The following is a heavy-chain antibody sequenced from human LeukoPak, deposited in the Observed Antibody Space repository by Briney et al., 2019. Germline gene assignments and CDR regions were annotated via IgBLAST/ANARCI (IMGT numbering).Heavy chain of an antibody. V-gene: IGHV3-15*01. D-gene: IGHD3-10*01. CDR2: IQSKTDGGAP. CDR3: TTDRGALTS. J-gene: IGHJ5*02. CDR1: GFTFSSYW. Sequence: GGSLRLSCAAFGFTFSSYWMSWVRQTPGKGLEWVGRIQSKTDGGAPDYAAPVKGRFTFSRDDSTNTLYLQMNSLKTEDTALYYCTTDRGALTSWGQGTLVTVSS.